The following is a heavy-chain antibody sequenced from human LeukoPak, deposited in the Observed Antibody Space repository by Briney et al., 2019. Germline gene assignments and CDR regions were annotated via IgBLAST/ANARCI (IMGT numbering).Heavy chain of an antibody. CDR3: ARDLILAEDYYYYMDV. D-gene: IGHD2/OR15-2a*01. Sequence: SETLSLTCTVSGGSISSSSYYWGWIRQPPGKGLEWIGSIYYSGSTYYNPSLKSRVTISVDTSKNQFSLKLSSVTAADTAVYYCARDLILAEDYYYYMDVWGKGTTVTVSS. CDR2: IYYSGST. CDR1: GGSISSSSYY. J-gene: IGHJ6*03. V-gene: IGHV4-39*07.